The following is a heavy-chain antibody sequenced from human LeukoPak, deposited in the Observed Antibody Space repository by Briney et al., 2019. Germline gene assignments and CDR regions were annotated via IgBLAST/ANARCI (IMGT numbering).Heavy chain of an antibody. D-gene: IGHD6-19*01. Sequence: SETLSLTCTVSGGSISRYYWSWIRQPAGKGLEWIGRIYTSGSTNYNPSLKSRVTMSVDTSKNQFSLKLSSVTAADTAVYYCAREGSSGWFSNPGGFDPWGQGTLVTVSS. V-gene: IGHV4-4*07. J-gene: IGHJ5*02. CDR1: GGSISRYY. CDR2: IYTSGST. CDR3: AREGSSGWFSNPGGFDP.